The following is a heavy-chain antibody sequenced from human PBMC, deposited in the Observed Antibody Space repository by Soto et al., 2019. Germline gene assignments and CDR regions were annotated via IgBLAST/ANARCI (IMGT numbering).Heavy chain of an antibody. CDR2: IWHDGSNQ. J-gene: IGHJ4*02. Sequence: QVQLVESGGGVVQPGRSLRLSCAASGFTFSSYGMQWVRRAPGKGLEWVAVIWHDGSNQYYEDSVKGRFTISRHNSNNILYLQMNSLRAEDTAVYYCARERGQIDYWGQGIQVTVSS. V-gene: IGHV3-33*01. CDR1: GFTFSSYG. CDR3: ARERGQIDY.